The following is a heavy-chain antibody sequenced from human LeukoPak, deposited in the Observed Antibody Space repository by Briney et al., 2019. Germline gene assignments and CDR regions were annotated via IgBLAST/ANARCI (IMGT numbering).Heavy chain of an antibody. Sequence: PSETLSLTCAVYGGSFSAYYWTWVRQPPGMGLEWIGEIKQSENTNYNPSLKSRVTISIDPSKNQISLKLTSVTAADTGVYYCARVGLTNAYNPLGHWGQGTLVTVSS. CDR1: GGSFSAYY. CDR2: IKQSENT. CDR3: ARVGLTNAYNPLGH. D-gene: IGHD5-24*01. J-gene: IGHJ4*02. V-gene: IGHV4-34*01.